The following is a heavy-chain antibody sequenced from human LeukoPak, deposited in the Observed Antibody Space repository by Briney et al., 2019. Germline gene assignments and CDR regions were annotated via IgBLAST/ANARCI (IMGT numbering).Heavy chain of an antibody. V-gene: IGHV4-59*12. CDR1: GGSISSYY. CDR3: ARDGNSSGVTFDY. J-gene: IGHJ4*02. Sequence: SETLSLTCTVSGGSISSYYWSWIRQPPGKGLEWLGYIYYSGSTNYNPSLKSRVTISVDTSKNQFSLKLSSVTAADTAVYYCARDGNSSGVTFDYWGQGTLVTVSS. CDR2: IYYSGST. D-gene: IGHD6-19*01.